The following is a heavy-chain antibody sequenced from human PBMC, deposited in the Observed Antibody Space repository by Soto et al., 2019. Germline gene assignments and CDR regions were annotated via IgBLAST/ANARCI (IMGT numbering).Heavy chain of an antibody. CDR1: GGTFSTSA. D-gene: IGHD3-3*02. Sequence: QVQLMQSGAEVKKPGSSVKVSCKASGGTFSTSAISWVRQAPGEGLEWVGGIMPVFATPDYAQKFQGRVTMSADESTTTAYLELTSLTTDDMAVYYCARDKDRQQLGGNYYYILDVWGQGTAITVSS. CDR2: IMPVFATP. V-gene: IGHV1-69*12. J-gene: IGHJ6*02. CDR3: ARDKDRQQLGGNYYYILDV.